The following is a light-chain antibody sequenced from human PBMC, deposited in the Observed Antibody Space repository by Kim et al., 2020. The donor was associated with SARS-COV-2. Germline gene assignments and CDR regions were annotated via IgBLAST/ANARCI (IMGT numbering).Light chain of an antibody. J-gene: IGLJ2*01. V-gene: IGLV1-47*01. CDR3: AAWDDSLSVVL. CDR2: RNN. Sequence: GLRVTIPCFGGSAKLGRHYVYWYQHVPGTAPKLRIYRNNERPSGVPDRFSASKSVTSAALAISGLRSDDEADYYCAAWDDSLSVVLFGGGTQLTVL. CDR1: SAKLGRHY.